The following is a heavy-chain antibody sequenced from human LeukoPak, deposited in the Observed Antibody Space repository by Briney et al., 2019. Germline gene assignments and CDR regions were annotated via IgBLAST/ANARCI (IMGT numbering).Heavy chain of an antibody. CDR1: GYTFTSYY. D-gene: IGHD3-10*01. V-gene: IGHV1-46*01. Sequence: ASVKVSCKASGYTFTSYYMHWVRQAPGQELEWMGIINPSGGSTSYAQKFQGRVTMTRDTSTSTVYMELSSLRSEDTAVYYCARDRAVRGVIIGGWFDPWGQGTLVTVSS. CDR2: INPSGGST. CDR3: ARDRAVRGVIIGGWFDP. J-gene: IGHJ5*02.